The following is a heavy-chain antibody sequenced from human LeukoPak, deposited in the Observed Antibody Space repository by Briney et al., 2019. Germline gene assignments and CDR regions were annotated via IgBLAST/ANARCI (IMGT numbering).Heavy chain of an antibody. Sequence: LPGGSLRLSCAASGFTFAKYAMTWVRQAPGQGLESASTITGSGDRTYYANSAKGRFTISRDNSRNTLYLQMNSLRADDTAICYCAKDPGSDVSNWYGAYDIWGQGTVVPVSS. V-gene: IGHV3-23*01. CDR3: AKDPGSDVSNWYGAYDI. CDR1: GFTFAKYA. D-gene: IGHD6-13*01. CDR2: ITGSGDRT. J-gene: IGHJ3*02.